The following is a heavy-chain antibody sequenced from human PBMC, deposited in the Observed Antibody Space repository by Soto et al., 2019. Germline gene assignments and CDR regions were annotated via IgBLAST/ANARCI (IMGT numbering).Heavy chain of an antibody. D-gene: IGHD1-20*01. CDR1: GGTFISYA. CDR3: ARGGDNWKNYFDY. Sequence: SVKVSCKASGGTFISYAISWVRQAPGQGLEWMGGIIPIFGTANYAQKFQGRVTITADESTSTAYMELSSLRSEDTAVYYCARGGDNWKNYFDYWGQGTLVTVSS. V-gene: IGHV1-69*13. J-gene: IGHJ4*02. CDR2: IIPIFGTA.